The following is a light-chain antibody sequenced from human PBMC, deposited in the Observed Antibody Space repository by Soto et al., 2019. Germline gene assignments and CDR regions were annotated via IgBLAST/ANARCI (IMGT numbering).Light chain of an antibody. J-gene: IGKJ4*01. Sequence: DIQMTQSPSSLSASVGDRVTITCRASQAIYNYLAWFQQKPGKVPTLLISAASTLQSGVPSRFSGSGSGTDFTLTISSLQPEDVATYYCQKFSAVPTFGGGTKVEI. CDR3: QKFSAVPT. V-gene: IGKV1-27*01. CDR2: AAS. CDR1: QAIYNY.